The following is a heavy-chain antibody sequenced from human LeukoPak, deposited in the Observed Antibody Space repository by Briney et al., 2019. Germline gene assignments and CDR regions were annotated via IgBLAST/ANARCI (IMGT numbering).Heavy chain of an antibody. CDR1: GYTFTGYY. J-gene: IGHJ5*02. CDR2: INPNSGGT. CDR3: ARDSLDYGSGFDP. D-gene: IGHD3-10*01. Sequence: SVKVSCKASGYTFTGYYMHWVRQAPGQGLEWMGWINPNSGGTNYAQKFQGWVTMTRDTSISTAYMELSRLRSDDTAVYYCARDSLDYGSGFDPWGQGTLVTFSS. V-gene: IGHV1-2*04.